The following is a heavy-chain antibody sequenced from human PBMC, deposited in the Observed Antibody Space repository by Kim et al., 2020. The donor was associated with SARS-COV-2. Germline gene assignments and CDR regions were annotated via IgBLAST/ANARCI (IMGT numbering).Heavy chain of an antibody. Sequence: GGSLRLSCAASGFTFSSYAMNWVRQAPGKGLEWVSAISGSGGSTYYADSVKGRFTISRDNSKNTLYLQMNSLRAEDTAVYYCAKDPGTITFGGVIVIGAFDYWGQGTLVTVSS. J-gene: IGHJ4*02. D-gene: IGHD3-16*02. CDR2: ISGSGGST. V-gene: IGHV3-23*01. CDR3: AKDPGTITFGGVIVIGAFDY. CDR1: GFTFSSYA.